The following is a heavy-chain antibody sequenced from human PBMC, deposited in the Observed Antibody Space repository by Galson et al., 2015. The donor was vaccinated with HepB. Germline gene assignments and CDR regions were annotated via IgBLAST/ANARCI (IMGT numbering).Heavy chain of an antibody. V-gene: IGHV6-1*01. Sequence: CAISGDSVSSNSAAWKWIRQSPSRGLEWLGRTFYRSKWYNDYAVSVKSRMTINPDTSKNQFSLQLNSGTPEDTAVYYCARDVEVAGIVLGAFDIWGQGTMVTVSS. CDR2: TFYRSKWYN. J-gene: IGHJ3*02. CDR3: ARDVEVAGIVLGAFDI. D-gene: IGHD6-19*01. CDR1: GDSVSSNSAA.